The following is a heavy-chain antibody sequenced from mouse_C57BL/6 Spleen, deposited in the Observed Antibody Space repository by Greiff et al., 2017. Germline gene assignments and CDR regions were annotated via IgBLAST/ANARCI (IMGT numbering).Heavy chain of an antibody. J-gene: IGHJ2*01. CDR3: AREEIYYDYDDAGLDY. V-gene: IGHV1-39*01. Sequence: EVQLQQSGPELVKPGASVKISCKASGYSFTDYNMNWVKQSNGQSLEWIGVINPNYGTSSYTPKFKGKATLTVDQSSSTAYMQLNRLTAEDSAVXYCAREEIYYDYDDAGLDYWGQGTTLTVSS. CDR2: INPNYGTS. CDR1: GYSFTDYN. D-gene: IGHD2-4*01.